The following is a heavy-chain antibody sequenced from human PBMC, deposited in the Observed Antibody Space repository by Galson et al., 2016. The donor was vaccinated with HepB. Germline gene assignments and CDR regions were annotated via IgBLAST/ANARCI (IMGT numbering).Heavy chain of an antibody. Sequence: SLRLSCAASGFTFSNHWMTWVRQAPGKGLEWVAVISYDGSEEFYADSLKGRFTISRDNSRDTLYLQMNSLRPDETAVYYCTKDPQLYVTRGVWDNWGQGALVTVSS. V-gene: IGHV3-30*07. J-gene: IGHJ4*02. D-gene: IGHD3-10*01. CDR1: GFTFSNHW. CDR2: ISYDGSEE. CDR3: TKDPQLYVTRGVWDN.